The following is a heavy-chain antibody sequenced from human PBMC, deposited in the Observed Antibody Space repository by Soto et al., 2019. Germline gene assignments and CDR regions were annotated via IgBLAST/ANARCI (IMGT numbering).Heavy chain of an antibody. V-gene: IGHV4-31*03. CDR1: GGSISSGGYY. J-gene: IGHJ4*01. CDR2: ISYSGST. Sequence: QVQLQESGPGLVQPSQTLSLTCTVSGGSISSGGYYWSWIRQHPGTGLEWIGHISYSGSTYYNTSLKSGATISVDTSRNQSSRKVNSVTAADTAVYYCARGVLHWGQGTLVTVSS. CDR3: ARGVLH.